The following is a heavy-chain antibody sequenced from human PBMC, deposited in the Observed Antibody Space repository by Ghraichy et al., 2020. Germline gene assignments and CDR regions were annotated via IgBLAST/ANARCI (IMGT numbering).Heavy chain of an antibody. J-gene: IGHJ5*02. V-gene: IGHV1-2*02. CDR1: GYTFTAYY. D-gene: IGHD6-13*01. CDR2: INPNNGDT. Sequence: ASVKVSCKASGYTFTAYYIHWVRQAPGQGLEWMGWINPNNGDTKYARKFQGRVTMTRDTSISTAYMELSRLRSDDTAVYYCTREFSAEQLDPWGQGTLVTGSS. CDR3: TREFSAEQLDP.